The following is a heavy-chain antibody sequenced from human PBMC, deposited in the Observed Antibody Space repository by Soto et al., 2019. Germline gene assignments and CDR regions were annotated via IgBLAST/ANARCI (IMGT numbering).Heavy chain of an antibody. J-gene: IGHJ4*02. V-gene: IGHV4-34*01. CDR3: ARGEFVRAGKQEYYFDY. Sequence: SETLSLTCAVYGGSFSGYYWSWIRQPPGKGLEWIGEINHSGSTNYNPSLKSRVTISVDTSKNQFSLKLSSVTAADTAVYYCARGEFVRAGKQEYYFDYWGQGTLVTVSS. CDR1: GGSFSGYY. D-gene: IGHD3-10*01. CDR2: INHSGST.